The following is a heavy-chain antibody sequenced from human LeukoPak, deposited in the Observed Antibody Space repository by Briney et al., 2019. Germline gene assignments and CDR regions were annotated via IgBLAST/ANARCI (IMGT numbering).Heavy chain of an antibody. V-gene: IGHV1-2*02. Sequence: ASVKVSFKASGYTFTGYYMHWVRQAPGQGLEWMGWINPNSGGTNYAQKFQGRVTMTRDTSISTAYMELSRLRSDDTAVYYCARAGGIAAAGIKKWFDPWGQGTLVTVSS. J-gene: IGHJ5*02. D-gene: IGHD6-13*01. CDR3: ARAGGIAAAGIKKWFDP. CDR2: INPNSGGT. CDR1: GYTFTGYY.